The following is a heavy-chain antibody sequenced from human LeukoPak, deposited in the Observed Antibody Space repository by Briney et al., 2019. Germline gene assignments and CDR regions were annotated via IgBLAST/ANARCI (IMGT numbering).Heavy chain of an antibody. CDR1: GGSISSYY. D-gene: IGHD3-3*01. Sequence: SETLSLTCTVSGGSISSYYWSWIRQPPGKGLEWIGYIYYSGSTNYNPSLKSRVTISVDTSKNQFSLKLSSVTAADSAVFYCARDPDFWSGYYYFDSWGQGTLVTVSS. CDR3: ARDPDFWSGYYYFDS. V-gene: IGHV4-59*12. CDR2: IYYSGST. J-gene: IGHJ4*02.